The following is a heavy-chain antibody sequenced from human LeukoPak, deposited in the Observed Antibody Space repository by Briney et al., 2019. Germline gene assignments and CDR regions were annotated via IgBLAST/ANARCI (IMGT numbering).Heavy chain of an antibody. J-gene: IGHJ4*02. CDR2: ISAYNGNT. CDR1: GGTFSSYA. Sequence: ASVKVSCEASGGTFSSYAISWVRQAPGQGLEWMGWISAYNGNTNYAQKLQGRVTMTTDTSTSTAYMELRSLRSDDTAVYYCARSPGDSTHDYWGQGTLVTVSS. CDR3: ARSPGDSTHDY. V-gene: IGHV1-18*01. D-gene: IGHD4-17*01.